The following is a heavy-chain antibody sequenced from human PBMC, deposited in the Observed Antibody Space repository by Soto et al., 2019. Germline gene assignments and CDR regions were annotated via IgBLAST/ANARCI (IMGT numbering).Heavy chain of an antibody. D-gene: IGHD6-13*01. Sequence: QVQLVQSGAEVKKPGASVKVSCKASGYIFTSYDINWVRQATGQGLEWMGWMNPNTGNTGYAQKFQGRVTMTRNTSINTAYMELSSLRSEDTAVYYCARATRVAVAGTRYFFDYWGQGTLVTVSS. CDR2: MNPNTGNT. V-gene: IGHV1-8*01. CDR3: ARATRVAVAGTRYFFDY. CDR1: GYIFTSYD. J-gene: IGHJ4*02.